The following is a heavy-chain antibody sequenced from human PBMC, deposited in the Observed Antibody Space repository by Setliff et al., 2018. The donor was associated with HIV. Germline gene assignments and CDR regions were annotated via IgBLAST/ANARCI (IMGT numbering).Heavy chain of an antibody. CDR2: ISHDGNNK. CDR1: GFTFSSYS. J-gene: IGHJ3*02. D-gene: IGHD1-26*01. Sequence: EGSLRLSCEASGFTFSSYSFHWVRQAPGKGLEWVTLISHDGNNKFYAPSVKGRFTISRDNSKDTVSLQMTSLTSEDTAMYYCARDRVEAERGAFDIWGQGTMVTVSS. V-gene: IGHV3-30*01. CDR3: ARDRVEAERGAFDI.